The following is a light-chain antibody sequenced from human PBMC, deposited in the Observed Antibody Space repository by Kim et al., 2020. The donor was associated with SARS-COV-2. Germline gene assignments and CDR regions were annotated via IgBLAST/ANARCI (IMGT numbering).Light chain of an antibody. CDR2: STS. CDR1: ESVGTL. V-gene: IGKV1-5*03. Sequence: DIQMTQSPSALSASVGDTVTITCRASESVGTLLSWFQQRPGKAPNLLIYSTSTLAAGVPSRFSGSGSVTEFSLTISGLQPDDFATYYCHQSHTYTLTFGGGTKVDIK. J-gene: IGKJ4*01. CDR3: HQSHTYTLT.